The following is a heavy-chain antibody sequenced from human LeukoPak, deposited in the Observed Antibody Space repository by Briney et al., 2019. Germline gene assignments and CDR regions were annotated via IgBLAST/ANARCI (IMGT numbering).Heavy chain of an antibody. CDR3: ARVVGSGSPTWRGYYYYYYMDV. CDR2: NSPSGSGT. J-gene: IGHJ6*03. CDR1: GYTFTSYY. V-gene: IGHV1-46*01. Sequence: ASVKVSCKASGYTFTSYYLHWVRQAPGQGLEWMGINSPSGSGTTYAQKFQGRVTMTRDTSISTAYMELSRLRSDDTAVYYCARVVGSGSPTWRGYYYYYYMDVWGKGTTVTISS. D-gene: IGHD3-10*01.